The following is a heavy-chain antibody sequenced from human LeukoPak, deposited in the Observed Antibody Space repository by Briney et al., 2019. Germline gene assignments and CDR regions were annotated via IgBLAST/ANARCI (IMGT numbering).Heavy chain of an antibody. D-gene: IGHD5-24*01. CDR3: ARRGGYNQDYFDY. Sequence: LSCAASGFAVSSNYIIWIRQHPGKGLEWIGYIYYSGSTYYNPSLKSRVTISVDTSKNQFPLKLSSVTAADTAVYYCARRGGYNQDYFDYWGQGTLVTVSS. J-gene: IGHJ4*02. V-gene: IGHV4-31*02. CDR1: GFAVSSNY. CDR2: IYYSGST.